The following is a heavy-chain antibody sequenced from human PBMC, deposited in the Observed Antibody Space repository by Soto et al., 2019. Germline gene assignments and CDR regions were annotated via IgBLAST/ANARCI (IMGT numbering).Heavy chain of an antibody. CDR1: GFSLSTSGMC. CDR2: IDWDDDK. V-gene: IGHV2-70*01. J-gene: IGHJ6*02. Sequence: SGPTLVNPTQTLTLTCTFSGFSLSTSGMCVSWIRQPPGKALEWLALIDWDDDKYYSTSLKTRLTISKDTSKNQVVLTMTNMDPVDTATYYCARIVGIAAAWEGAPQNYYYYGMDVWGQGTTVTVSS. CDR3: ARIVGIAAAWEGAPQNYYYYGMDV. D-gene: IGHD6-13*01.